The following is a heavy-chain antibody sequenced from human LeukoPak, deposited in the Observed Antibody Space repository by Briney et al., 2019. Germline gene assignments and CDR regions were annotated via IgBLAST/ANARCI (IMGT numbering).Heavy chain of an antibody. CDR1: GGSFSGYY. D-gene: IGHD4-23*01. CDR3: ARESGGIPDY. V-gene: IGHV4-34*09. Sequence: PSETLSLTCAVYGGSFSGYYWSWIRQPPGKGLEWIGEINHSGSTNYNPSLKSRVTISVDTSKNQFSLKLSSVTAADTAVYYCARESGGIPDYWGQGTLVTVSS. CDR2: INHSGST. J-gene: IGHJ4*02.